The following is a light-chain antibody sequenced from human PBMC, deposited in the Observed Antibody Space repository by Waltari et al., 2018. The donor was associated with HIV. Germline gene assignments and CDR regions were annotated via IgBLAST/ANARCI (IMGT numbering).Light chain of an antibody. V-gene: IGLV2-23*01. J-gene: IGLJ3*02. CDR3: CSYAGNNTLV. CDR2: EGT. Sequence: QSALTQPASVSGSPGQSITISCTGTSSDVGSYKFVSWYQQHPGKAPKFMIYEGTKRPSGVSNRCSGSKSGNTASLTISGLQAEDEADYHCCSYAGNNTLVFGGGTKLTVI. CDR1: SSDVGSYKF.